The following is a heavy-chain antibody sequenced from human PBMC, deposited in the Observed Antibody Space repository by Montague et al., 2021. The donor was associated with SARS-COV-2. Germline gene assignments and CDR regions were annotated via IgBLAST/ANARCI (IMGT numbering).Heavy chain of an antibody. CDR2: SYTSGSI. CDR3: AGEWGSYSGRFDY. Sequence: SQSQSLTCTVAGDSITSGSYYWNWVRQLAGKGLEWVGRSYTSGSIDYKPSLKSRLTISVDTSKNQFSLKLSSVTAADTAVYFCAGEWGSYSGRFDYWGQGALVTVSS. D-gene: IGHD1-26*01. V-gene: IGHV4-61*02. J-gene: IGHJ4*02. CDR1: GDSITSGSYY.